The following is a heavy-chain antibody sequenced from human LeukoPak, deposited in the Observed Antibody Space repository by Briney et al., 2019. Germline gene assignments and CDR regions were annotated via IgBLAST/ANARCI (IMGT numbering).Heavy chain of an antibody. Sequence: GGSLRLSCAASGFTFSSYSMNWVRQAPGKGLEWVSSISSSSSYIYYADSVKGRFTISRDNAKSSLYLQMNSLRAEDTAVYYCARVAARAYYYYYDMDLWGQGTTVTVSS. V-gene: IGHV3-21*01. CDR1: GFTFSSYS. J-gene: IGHJ6*02. D-gene: IGHD6-6*01. CDR2: ISSSSSYI. CDR3: ARVAARAYYYYYDMDL.